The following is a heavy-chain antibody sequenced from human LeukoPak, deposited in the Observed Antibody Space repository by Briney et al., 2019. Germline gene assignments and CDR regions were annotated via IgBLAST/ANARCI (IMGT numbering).Heavy chain of an antibody. D-gene: IGHD1-7*01. J-gene: IGHJ5*02. V-gene: IGHV1-2*02. CDR1: GYTFTGYY. CDR3: ARGFRKTGTTVWWFDP. CDR2: INPNSGSK. Sequence: ASVKVSCKPSGYTFTGYYMHWSRQAPGQGLGWMGWINPNSGSKNYAQKSQGRVTMTRDTSISTVYMELDRLRFDDMGVYYCARGFRKTGTTVWWFDPGGQGPLVTVSS.